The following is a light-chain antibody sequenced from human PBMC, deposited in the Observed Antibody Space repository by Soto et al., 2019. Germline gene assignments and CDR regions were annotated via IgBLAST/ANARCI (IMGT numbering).Light chain of an antibody. CDR2: GAS. V-gene: IGKV3-20*01. CDR1: QSVSSSY. Sequence: EIVLTQSPGTLSLSPGERATLSCRASQSVSSSYLAWYQQKPGQAPRLLIYGASSRATGIPDRFSGSRSGTDFTLTISRMEPEDFAVCYCQQYGSSTPITFGQGTRLEIK. J-gene: IGKJ5*01. CDR3: QQYGSSTPIT.